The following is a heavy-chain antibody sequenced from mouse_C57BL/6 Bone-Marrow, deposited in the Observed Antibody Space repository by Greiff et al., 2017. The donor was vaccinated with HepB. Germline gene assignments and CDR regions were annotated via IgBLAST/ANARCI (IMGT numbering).Heavy chain of an antibody. V-gene: IGHV1-64*01. Sequence: QVQLQQSGAELVKPGASVKLSCKASGYTFTSYWMHWVKQRPGQGLEWIGMIHPNSGSTNYNEKFKSKATLTVDKSSSTAYMQLSSLTSEDSAVYYCARDYGSRGKHYFDYWGQGTTLTVSS. D-gene: IGHD1-1*01. CDR3: ARDYGSRGKHYFDY. J-gene: IGHJ2*01. CDR2: IHPNSGST. CDR1: GYTFTSYW.